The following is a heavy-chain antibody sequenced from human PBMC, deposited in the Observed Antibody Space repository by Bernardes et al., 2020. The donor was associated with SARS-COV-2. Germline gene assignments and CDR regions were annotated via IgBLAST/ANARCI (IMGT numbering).Heavy chain of an antibody. J-gene: IGHJ3*02. CDR2: FDPQNRTT. D-gene: IGHD3-3*01. Sequence: ASEKVSCKVFGYRVYEFSMHWARETPGKLLKWLRGFDPQNRTTIYAQKFQGRLTMTEDTSTETAYMELRNLRSEDTAVYYCATDDPAGAVFGVVIYALHIWGQETMVTVSS. CDR1: GYRVYEFS. V-gene: IGHV1-24*01. CDR3: ATDDPAGAVFGVVIYALHI.